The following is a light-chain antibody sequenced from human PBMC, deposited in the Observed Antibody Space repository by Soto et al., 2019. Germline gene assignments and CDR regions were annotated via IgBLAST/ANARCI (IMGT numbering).Light chain of an antibody. J-gene: IGLJ3*02. CDR2: EVN. V-gene: IGLV2-23*02. Sequence: QSALTQPASVTGSPGQSITISCTGTSSDVGSYNLVSWYQQHPGKAPKLIIYEVNARPSGVSNRFSGSKFGDTASLTISGLQAEDEADYYCCSHAGSRTFAWLFGGGTKVTVL. CDR1: SSDVGSYNL. CDR3: CSHAGSRTFAWL.